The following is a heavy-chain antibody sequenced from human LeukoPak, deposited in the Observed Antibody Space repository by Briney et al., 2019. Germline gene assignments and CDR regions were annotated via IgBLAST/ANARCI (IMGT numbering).Heavy chain of an antibody. D-gene: IGHD3-3*01. J-gene: IGHJ5*02. CDR1: GYTFTGYY. Sequence: GASVKVSCKASGYTFTGYYMHWVRQAPGQGLEWMGWINPNSGGTNYAQKFQGRVTMTRDTSISTAYMELSRLRSDDTAVYYCARDPLEYYDFWSGYLAGNWFDPWGQGTLVTVSS. CDR2: INPNSGGT. CDR3: ARDPLEYYDFWSGYLAGNWFDP. V-gene: IGHV1-2*02.